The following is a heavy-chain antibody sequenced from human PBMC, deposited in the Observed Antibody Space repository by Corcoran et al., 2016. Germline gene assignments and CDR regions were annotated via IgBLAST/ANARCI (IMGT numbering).Heavy chain of an antibody. V-gene: IGHV3-49*05. Sequence: EVQLVESGGGLVKPGRSLRLSCTASGFTFGDYAMSWFRQAPGKGLEWGGFIRSKAYGGTTEYAASVKGRFTISRDDSKSIAYLQMNSLKTEDTAVDYCTTKGYDSKGFGDDWGQGTLVTVAS. CDR3: TTKGYDSKGFGDD. CDR2: IRSKAYGGTT. J-gene: IGHJ4*02. CDR1: GFTFGDYA. D-gene: IGHD3-22*01.